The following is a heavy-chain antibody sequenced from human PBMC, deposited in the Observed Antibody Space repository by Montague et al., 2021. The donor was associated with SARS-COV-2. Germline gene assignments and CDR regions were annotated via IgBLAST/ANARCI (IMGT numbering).Heavy chain of an antibody. CDR3: ARGNRRAVAGTDLDY. CDR2: IYYSGST. Sequence: SETLSLTCTVSGGSISTSTYFWGWIRQPPGKGLEWIGSIYYSGSTYFNPSLKSRVAISIDTSENQFSLKLSSVTAADTAVYYCARGNRRAVAGTDLDYWGQGTLVTVSS. V-gene: IGHV4-39*07. D-gene: IGHD6-19*01. J-gene: IGHJ4*02. CDR1: GGSISTSTYF.